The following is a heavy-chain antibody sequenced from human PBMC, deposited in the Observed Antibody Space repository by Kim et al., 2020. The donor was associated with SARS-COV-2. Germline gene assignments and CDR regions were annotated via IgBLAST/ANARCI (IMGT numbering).Heavy chain of an antibody. V-gene: IGHV1-69*01. D-gene: IGHD6-13*01. CDR2: GTA. Sequence: GTANNAQKFQGRVTITADESTSTAYMGLSSLRSEDTAVYYCARGARAAGNWGQGTLVTVSS. CDR3: ARGARAAGN. J-gene: IGHJ4*02.